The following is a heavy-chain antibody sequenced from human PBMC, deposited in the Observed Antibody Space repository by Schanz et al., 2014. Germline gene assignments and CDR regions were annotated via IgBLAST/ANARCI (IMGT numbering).Heavy chain of an antibody. D-gene: IGHD3-3*01. Sequence: QVQLQQWGAGVLKPSETLSLTCVVSGGSLSGHYWSWIRQSPGKGLEWIGEINPNEGIHHNPSLKRRVGISVDMSKNQFSLKMSSLTAADTATYYCAREMGRRFFDYNYGMDVWGQGTSVTVS. CDR3: AREMGRRFFDYNYGMDV. V-gene: IGHV4-34*01. J-gene: IGHJ6*02. CDR1: GGSLSGHY. CDR2: INPNEGI.